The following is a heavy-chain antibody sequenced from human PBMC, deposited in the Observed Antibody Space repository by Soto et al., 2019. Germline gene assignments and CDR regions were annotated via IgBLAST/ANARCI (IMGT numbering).Heavy chain of an antibody. D-gene: IGHD2-2*02. Sequence: GGSLRLSCAASGFTFSSYSMNWVRQAPGKGLEWVSSISSSSSYIYYADSVKGRFTISRDNAKNSLYLQMNSLRAEDTAVYYCARDMGIVVVPAAIPSYGMDIWGQGTTVTISS. V-gene: IGHV3-21*01. CDR3: ARDMGIVVVPAAIPSYGMDI. CDR2: ISSSSSYI. J-gene: IGHJ6*02. CDR1: GFTFSSYS.